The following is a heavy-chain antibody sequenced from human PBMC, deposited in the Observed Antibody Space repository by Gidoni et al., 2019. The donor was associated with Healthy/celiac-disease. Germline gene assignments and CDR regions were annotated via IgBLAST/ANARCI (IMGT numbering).Heavy chain of an antibody. D-gene: IGHD2-8*01. CDR1: GGSFISYA. CDR3: ARDTENYCTNGVCYSR. Sequence: QVQLVQSGAEGKKPGSSVKVSCKASGGSFISYAISWVRQAPGQGLEWMGGSIPIFGTANYAQKFQGRVTITADESTSTAYMELSSLRSEDTAVYYCARDTENYCTNGVCYSRWGQGTLVTVSS. V-gene: IGHV1-69*12. J-gene: IGHJ4*02. CDR2: SIPIFGTA.